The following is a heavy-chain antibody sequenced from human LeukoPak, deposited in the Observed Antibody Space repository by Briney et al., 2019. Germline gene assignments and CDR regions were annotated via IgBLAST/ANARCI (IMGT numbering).Heavy chain of an antibody. CDR2: INHSGST. CDR3: ARSYFDY. Sequence: SETLSLTCAVYGGSFSGYYWSWIRQPPGKGLEWIGEINHSGSTNYNPSLKSRDTISVDTSKNQFSLKLSSVTAADTAVYYCARSYFDYWGQGTLVTVSS. J-gene: IGHJ4*02. V-gene: IGHV4-34*01. CDR1: GGSFSGYY.